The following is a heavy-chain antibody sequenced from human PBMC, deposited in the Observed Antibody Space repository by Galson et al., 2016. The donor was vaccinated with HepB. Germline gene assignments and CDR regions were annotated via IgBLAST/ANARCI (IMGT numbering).Heavy chain of an antibody. Sequence: SLRLSCAASGFTFSNYAIHWVRQTPGQGLEWVAVIWYDGSNKYYSDSVRGRFTISRDNSKNTSYLQMNSLRAADTAVYYCARRGRFSEWFHYTYYGMDVWGQGTTVTVSS. CDR3: ARRGRFSEWFHYTYYGMDV. CDR2: IWYDGSNK. J-gene: IGHJ6*02. V-gene: IGHV3-33*03. CDR1: GFTFSNYA. D-gene: IGHD3-3*01.